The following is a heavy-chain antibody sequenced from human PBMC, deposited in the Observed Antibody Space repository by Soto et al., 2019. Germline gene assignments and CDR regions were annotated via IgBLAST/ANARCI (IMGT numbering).Heavy chain of an antibody. CDR1: GFTFSDYW. CDR3: VKDGGYCSSSTCYSPRHHYFDS. CDR2: IKFDGSEK. Sequence: PGGSLRLSCEASGFTFSDYWMSWVRQAPGKGPEWVANIKFDGSEKQYVDSVRGRFTISRDNSRNSLFLQMNSLRAGDTAVYYCVKDGGYCSSSTCYSPRHHYFDSCGQGTLVTVSS. J-gene: IGHJ4*02. V-gene: IGHV3-7*03. D-gene: IGHD2-2*01.